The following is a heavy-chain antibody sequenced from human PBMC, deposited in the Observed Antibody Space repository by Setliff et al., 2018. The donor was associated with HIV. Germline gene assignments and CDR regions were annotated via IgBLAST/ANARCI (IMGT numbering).Heavy chain of an antibody. CDR2: IKVGKGDT. V-gene: IGHV1-3*01. D-gene: IGHD3-10*01. J-gene: IGHJ4*01. Sequence: ASVKVSCKASGYTFTTYSLHWVRQAPGHSLEWVGWIKVGKGDTKYSQELQDRVTITRDTSANTAYMELSSLRSDDTAVYFCVRGALLAAFDFDYWGQGTLVTVSS. CDR1: GYTFTTYS. CDR3: VRGALLAAFDFDY.